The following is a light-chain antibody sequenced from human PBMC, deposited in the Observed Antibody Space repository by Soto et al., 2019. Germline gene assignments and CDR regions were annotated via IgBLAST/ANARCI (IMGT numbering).Light chain of an antibody. CDR1: SSDCGGYNY. Sequence: QSALTQPASVSGSPGQSITISCTGTSSDCGGYNYVSWYQQHPGKAPKLMIYEVSNRPSGVSNRFSGSKSGNTASLSISGLQAEDEADYYCSSYTSSSSDDVFGTGTKVTVL. CDR2: EVS. V-gene: IGLV2-14*01. CDR3: SSYTSSSSDDV. J-gene: IGLJ1*01.